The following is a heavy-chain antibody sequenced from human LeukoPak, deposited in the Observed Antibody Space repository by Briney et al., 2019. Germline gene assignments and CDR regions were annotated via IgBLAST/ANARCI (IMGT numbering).Heavy chain of an antibody. CDR2: VKSDGSST. Sequence: GGSLRLSCAASGFTFSSYAMHWVRQAPGKGLVWVSRVKSDGSSTSYADSVKGRFTISRDNARNTLYLQMNSLRAEDTAVYYCARDGFLGPVTAYLDYWGKGTPATVSS. D-gene: IGHD2-21*02. J-gene: IGHJ4*02. CDR3: ARDGFLGPVTAYLDY. CDR1: GFTFSSYA. V-gene: IGHV3-74*01.